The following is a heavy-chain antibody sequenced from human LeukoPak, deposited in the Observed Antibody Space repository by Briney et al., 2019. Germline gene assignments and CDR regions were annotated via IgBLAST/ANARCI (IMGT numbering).Heavy chain of an antibody. V-gene: IGHV3-11*01. CDR2: ISSSGSTI. CDR3: ARGILEYSSSSPLDY. J-gene: IGHJ4*02. CDR1: GFTFSDYY. Sequence: KAGGSLRLSCAASGFTFSDYYMSWIRQAPGKGLEWVSYISSSGSTIYYADSVKGRFTISRNNAKNSLYLQMNSLRAEDTAVYYCARGILEYSSSSPLDYWGQGTLVTVSS. D-gene: IGHD6-6*01.